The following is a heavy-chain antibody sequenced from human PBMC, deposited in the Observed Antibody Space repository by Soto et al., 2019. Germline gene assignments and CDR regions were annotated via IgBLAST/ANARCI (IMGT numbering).Heavy chain of an antibody. Sequence: EVQLVESGGGLVQPGGSLRLSCAASGFTFSLYSMSWVRQAPGKGPEWVSYISRSSTGIHYADSVKGRFTISRDDATNSRHLQMNSLRDGDTAVYYCARAVTWGLDVWGQGTTVSISS. J-gene: IGHJ6*02. CDR3: ARAVTWGLDV. CDR2: ISRSSTGI. CDR1: GFTFSLYS. D-gene: IGHD3-10*01. V-gene: IGHV3-48*02.